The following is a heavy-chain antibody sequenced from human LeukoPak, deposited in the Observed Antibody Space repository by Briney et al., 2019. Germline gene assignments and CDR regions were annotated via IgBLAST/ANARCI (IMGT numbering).Heavy chain of an antibody. CDR3: AKGARLNYYYLDV. CDR2: IGGSGGGT. V-gene: IGHV3-23*01. J-gene: IGHJ6*03. CDR1: GFAFSTYT. Sequence: GGSLRLSCAASGFAFSTYTMNWVRQAPGKGLEWVSAIGGSGGGTRYADSVKGRFTISRDNSKNTLYLQMNGLRDDDTAVYYCAKGARLNYYYLDVWGKGTTVTVSS.